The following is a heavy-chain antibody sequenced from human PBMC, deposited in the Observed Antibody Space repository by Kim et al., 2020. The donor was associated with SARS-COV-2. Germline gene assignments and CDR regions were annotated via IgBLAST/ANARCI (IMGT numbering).Heavy chain of an antibody. J-gene: IGHJ3*02. D-gene: IGHD3-22*01. V-gene: IGHV4-34*01. Sequence: SETLSLTCAVYGGSFSGYYWSWIRQPPGKGLEWIGEINHSGSTNYNPSLKSRVTISVDTSKNQFSLKLSSVTAADTAVYYCARGSDYYDSNPRAFDIWGQGTMVTVSS. CDR3: ARGSDYYDSNPRAFDI. CDR2: INHSGST. CDR1: GGSFSGYY.